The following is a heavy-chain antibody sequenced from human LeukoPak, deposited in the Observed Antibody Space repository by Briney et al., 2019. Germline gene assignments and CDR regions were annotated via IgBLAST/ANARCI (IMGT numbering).Heavy chain of an antibody. V-gene: IGHV4-59*04. D-gene: IGHD6-13*01. CDR1: GGSMNNYF. Sequence: SETLSLTCTVSGGSMNNYFWSWIRQPPGKGLDWIGNIYYSGSTYYNPSLKSRVTISVDSSKNQFSLRLSSVTTADTAVYFCARRGISQGYYMDVWGKGTTVTISS. CDR2: IYYSGST. CDR3: ARRGISQGYYMDV. J-gene: IGHJ6*03.